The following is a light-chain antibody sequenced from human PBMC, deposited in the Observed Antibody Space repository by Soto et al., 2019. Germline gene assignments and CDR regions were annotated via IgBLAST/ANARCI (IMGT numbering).Light chain of an antibody. CDR3: SSYTSSSTYV. CDR1: SSDVGGYNY. V-gene: IGLV2-14*01. Sequence: QSALTQPASVSGSPGQSITISCTGTSSDVGGYNYVSWYQQHPGKAPKLMIYEVSNRPSGVSNRFSGSKSGNTASLTISGLQAEDEADYYCSSYTSSSTYVFGTGPKLTVL. CDR2: EVS. J-gene: IGLJ1*01.